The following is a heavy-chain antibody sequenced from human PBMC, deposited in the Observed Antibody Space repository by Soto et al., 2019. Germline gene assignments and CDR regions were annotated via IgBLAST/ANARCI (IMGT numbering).Heavy chain of an antibody. Sequence: GGSLRLSCATSGYSFNRYYMNWVRQGPGKGLEWVAYIGGSESYTRYADSVKGRFTISRDNAKNSTYLQMDSLRPEDTAVYYCAKGSSSVYYYYYGIDVWGQGTTVTVSS. CDR3: AKGSSSVYYYYYGIDV. J-gene: IGHJ6*02. V-gene: IGHV3-21*05. D-gene: IGHD6-6*01. CDR1: GYSFNRYY. CDR2: IGGSESYT.